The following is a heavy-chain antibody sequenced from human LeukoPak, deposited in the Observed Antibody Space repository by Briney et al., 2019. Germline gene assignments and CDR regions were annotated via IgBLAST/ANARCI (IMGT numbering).Heavy chain of an antibody. CDR2: IIPILGIA. CDR3: AREGLATFNLDY. Sequence: SVKVSCKASGGTFTSYDINWVRQATGQGLEWMGRIIPILGIANYAQKFQGRVTITADKSTSTAYMELSSLRSEGTAVYYCAREGLATFNLDYWGQGTLVTVSS. V-gene: IGHV1-69*04. D-gene: IGHD5-24*01. J-gene: IGHJ4*02. CDR1: GGTFTSYD.